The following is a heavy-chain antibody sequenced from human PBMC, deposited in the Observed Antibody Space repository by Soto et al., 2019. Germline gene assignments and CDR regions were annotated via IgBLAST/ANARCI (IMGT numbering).Heavy chain of an antibody. CDR1: GFTFSSYG. V-gene: IGHV3-30*18. CDR3: AKDPHNADYDSSGYYYGYFQH. Sequence: GGFLRLSCSASGFTFSSYGMHWVRQAPGKGLEWVAVISYDGSNKYYADSVKGRFTISRDNSKNTLYLQMNSLRAEDTAVYYCAKDPHNADYDSSGYYYGYFQHWGQGTLVPVSS. D-gene: IGHD3-22*01. J-gene: IGHJ1*01. CDR2: ISYDGSNK.